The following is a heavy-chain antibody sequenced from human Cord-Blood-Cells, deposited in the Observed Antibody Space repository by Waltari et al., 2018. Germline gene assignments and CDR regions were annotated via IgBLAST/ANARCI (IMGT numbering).Heavy chain of an antibody. D-gene: IGHD5-18*01. CDR2: INHSGST. CDR1: GGSFSGYY. Sequence: QAQLQQWRAGLLQPSETLSLTCAVYGGSFSGYYWSWIRQPPGKGLEWIGEINHSGSTNYKPSLKSRVTISVDTSKNQFSLKLSSVTAADTAVYYCARGRGYSYVRNAFDIWGQGTMVTVSS. CDR3: ARGRGYSYVRNAFDI. V-gene: IGHV4-34*01. J-gene: IGHJ3*02.